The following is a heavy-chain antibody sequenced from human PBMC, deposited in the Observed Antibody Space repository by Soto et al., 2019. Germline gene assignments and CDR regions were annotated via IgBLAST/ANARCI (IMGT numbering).Heavy chain of an antibody. V-gene: IGHV1-18*01. CDR2: ISGYNANT. J-gene: IGHJ5*02. Sequence: QVQLVQSGAEVKKPGASVKVSCKASGYTFTTYGISWVRQTPGQGLEWMGWISGYNANTKYAQKFQGRVTLTTDTPTSTAYMERGSLRSDDPAGYHWARSPAAGTNTWFDPGGQGTLAPVSS. D-gene: IGHD6-25*01. CDR1: GYTFTTYG. CDR3: ARSPAAGTNTWFDP.